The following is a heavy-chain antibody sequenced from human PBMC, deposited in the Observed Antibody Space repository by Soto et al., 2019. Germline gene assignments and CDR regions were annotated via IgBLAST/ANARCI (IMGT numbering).Heavy chain of an antibody. D-gene: IGHD6-13*01. CDR3: ARGSSSWYVY. J-gene: IGHJ4*02. CDR2: ISSSSSYT. CDR1: GFTFSDYY. V-gene: IGHV3-11*06. Sequence: GGSLRLSCAASGFTFSDYYMSWIRQAPGKGLEWVSYISSSSSYTNYADSVKGRFTISRDNAKNSLYLQMNSLGAEDTAVYYCARGSSSWYVYWGQGTLVTASS.